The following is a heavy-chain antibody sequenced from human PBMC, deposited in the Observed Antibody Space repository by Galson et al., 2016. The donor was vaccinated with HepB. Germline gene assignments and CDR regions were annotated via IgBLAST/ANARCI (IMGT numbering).Heavy chain of an antibody. Sequence: SVKVSCKASGYTFTGYYMHWVRQAPGQGLEWMGWINPNSGGTNYAQKFQGRVTMTRDTSISTAYMELSRLRSDDTAVYYCARELLTFGYSSSYFDYWGQGNLVTVSS. CDR2: INPNSGGT. V-gene: IGHV1-2*02. CDR1: GYTFTGYY. D-gene: IGHD6-13*01. J-gene: IGHJ4*02. CDR3: ARELLTFGYSSSYFDY.